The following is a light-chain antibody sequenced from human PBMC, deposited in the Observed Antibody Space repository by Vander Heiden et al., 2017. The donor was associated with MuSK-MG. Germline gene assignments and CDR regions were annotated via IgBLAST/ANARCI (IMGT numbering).Light chain of an antibody. J-gene: IGLJ2*01. CDR2: EVS. CDR3: CSYAGSSTVV. Sequence: QFALIQPASVSGSPGQSITMSCTGTSRDVGRYNLVSWYQQHPGKAPKLMIYEVSQRPSGVSDRFSGSTSGNTASLTISGLQAEDEADYYCCSYAGSSTVVFGGGTKLTVL. CDR1: SRDVGRYNL. V-gene: IGLV2-23*02.